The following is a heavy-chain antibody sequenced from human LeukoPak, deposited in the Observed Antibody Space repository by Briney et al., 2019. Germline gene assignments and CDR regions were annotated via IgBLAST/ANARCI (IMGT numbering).Heavy chain of an antibody. V-gene: IGHV1-18*01. Sequence: ASVKVSCKGSGYTFTSYGISWVRQAPGQGVEWMGWISAYNGNTNYAQKLQGRVTMTTDTSTSTAYMELRSLRSDDTAVYYCARSTMVRGAHYWFDPWGQGTLVTVSS. D-gene: IGHD3-10*01. CDR1: GYTFTSYG. J-gene: IGHJ5*02. CDR2: ISAYNGNT. CDR3: ARSTMVRGAHYWFDP.